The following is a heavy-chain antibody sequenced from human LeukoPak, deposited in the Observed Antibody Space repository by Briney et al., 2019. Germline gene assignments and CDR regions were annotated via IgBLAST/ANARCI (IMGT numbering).Heavy chain of an antibody. CDR1: GGSISSSSYY. D-gene: IGHD2-8*01. CDR2: IYYSGST. V-gene: IGHV4-39*07. J-gene: IGHJ5*02. Sequence: PSETLSLTCAVAGGSISSSSYYCGWLRPPPGEGLEWIGIIYYSGSTHYTPSLKTRVTISVDTSKNQFSLNLSSVTAADTAVYYCAREGDKYANWFDTWGQGTLVTVSS. CDR3: AREGDKYANWFDT.